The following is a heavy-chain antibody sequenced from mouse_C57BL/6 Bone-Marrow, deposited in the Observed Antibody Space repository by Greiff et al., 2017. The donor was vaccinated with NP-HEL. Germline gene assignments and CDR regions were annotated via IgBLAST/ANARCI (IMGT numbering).Heavy chain of an antibody. CDR2: IHPSDSAT. V-gene: IGHV1-74*01. Sequence: QVQLQQPGADLVKPGASVKVSCKASGYTFTSYWMHWVKQRPGQGLEWIGRIHPSDSATNYNQPFKGQATLTVDKSSSTAYMQLSSLTSEDSAVYYCAMWGGGLLSFAYWGQGTLVTVSA. J-gene: IGHJ3*01. CDR1: GYTFTSYW. CDR3: AMWGGGLLSFAY. D-gene: IGHD2-12*01.